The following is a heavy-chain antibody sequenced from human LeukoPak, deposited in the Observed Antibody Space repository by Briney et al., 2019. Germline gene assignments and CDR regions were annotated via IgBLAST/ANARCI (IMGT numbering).Heavy chain of an antibody. J-gene: IGHJ4*02. CDR1: GDSISSSGYY. D-gene: IGHD2-21*01. V-gene: IGHV4-61*08. Sequence: SETLSLTCAVSGDSISSSGYYWSWIRQPPGKGLEWIGYIYYSGSTNYNPSLKSRITISVDTSKNQFSLKLRSVTAADTAVYYCAGDYICCGGDCRIFDYWGQGTLVTVSS. CDR2: IYYSGST. CDR3: AGDYICCGGDCRIFDY.